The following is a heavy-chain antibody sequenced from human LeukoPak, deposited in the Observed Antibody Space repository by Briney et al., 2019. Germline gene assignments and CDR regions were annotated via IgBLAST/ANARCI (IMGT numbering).Heavy chain of an antibody. Sequence: GGSLRLSCAASAFTFSNYGMHWVRQAPGKGLEWVAVISYDGNNKYSADSVRGRFTISRDNSKNTLYLQMDSLRAEDTALYYGTKGDSGYCSSISCYLDYWGQGTLVTVSS. J-gene: IGHJ4*02. CDR1: AFTFSNYG. CDR3: TKGDSGYCSSISCYLDY. V-gene: IGHV3-30*18. D-gene: IGHD2-2*01. CDR2: ISYDGNNK.